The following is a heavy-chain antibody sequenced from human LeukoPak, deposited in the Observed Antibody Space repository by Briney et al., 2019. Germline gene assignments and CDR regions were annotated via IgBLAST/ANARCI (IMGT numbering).Heavy chain of an antibody. J-gene: IGHJ4*02. D-gene: IGHD5-18*01. CDR2: INHSGST. CDR1: GGSFSGYY. Sequence: TSETLSLTCAVYGGSFSGYYWSWIRQPPGKGLEWIGEINHSGSTNYNPSLKSRVTISVDTSKNQFSLKLSSVTAADTAVYYCARADFRGYSSFDYWGQGTLVTVSS. CDR3: ARADFRGYSSFDY. V-gene: IGHV4-34*01.